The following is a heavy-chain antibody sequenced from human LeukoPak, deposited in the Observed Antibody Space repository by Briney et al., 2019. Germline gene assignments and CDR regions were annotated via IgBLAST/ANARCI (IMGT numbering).Heavy chain of an antibody. CDR1: GGSISSYY. CDR2: IYYSGST. V-gene: IGHV4-59*08. D-gene: IGHD6-13*01. Sequence: SETLSLTCTVSGGSISSYYWSWIRQPPGKGLEWIGYIYYSGSTNYNPSLKSRVTISVDTSKNQFSLKLSFVTAADTAVYYCAAAAAGTEYWGQGTLVTVSS. CDR3: AAAAAGTEY. J-gene: IGHJ4*02.